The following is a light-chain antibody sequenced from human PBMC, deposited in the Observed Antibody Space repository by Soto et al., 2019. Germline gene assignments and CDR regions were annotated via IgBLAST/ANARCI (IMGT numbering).Light chain of an antibody. V-gene: IGKV1-39*01. J-gene: IGKJ1*01. CDR1: QTISIY. Sequence: DIQMTHSPSSLSASVGDRVTITCRSSQTISIYLNWYQQKPGKAPKLLIYAASSLQSGVPSRFSGSGSGTDFTLTISSLQPEDFATYSCQQSYSTPRTLGQGTKVDIK. CDR3: QQSYSTPRT. CDR2: AAS.